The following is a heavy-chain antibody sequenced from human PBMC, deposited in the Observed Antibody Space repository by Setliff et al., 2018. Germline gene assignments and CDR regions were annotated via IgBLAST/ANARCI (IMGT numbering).Heavy chain of an antibody. J-gene: IGHJ6*02. V-gene: IGHV4-38-2*02. CDR2: LSDSGST. CDR1: GYSISGGYY. D-gene: IGHD3-22*01. CDR3: ARHRGYSSPSLEYYYYGLNV. Sequence: PSETLSLTCTVSGYSISGGYYWGWVRQPPGKGLEWLGTLSDSGSTYYNPSFKGRVTISEHSSQTQFFLELSSVTAADTAVYYCARHRGYSSPSLEYYYYGLNVWGQGTTVTVSS.